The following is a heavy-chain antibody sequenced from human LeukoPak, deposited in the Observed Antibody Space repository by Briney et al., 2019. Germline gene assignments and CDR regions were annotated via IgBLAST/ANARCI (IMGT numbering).Heavy chain of an antibody. CDR2: IYYSGST. J-gene: IGHJ5*02. CDR3: ARAPNWGYRVNWFDP. Sequence: SETLSLTCTVSGGSISSGDYYWSWIRQPPGKGPEWIGYIYYSGSTYYNPSLKSRVTISVDTSKNQFSLKLSSVTAADTAVYYCARAPNWGYRVNWFDPWGQGTLVTVSS. CDR1: GGSISSGDYY. D-gene: IGHD7-27*01. V-gene: IGHV4-30-4*01.